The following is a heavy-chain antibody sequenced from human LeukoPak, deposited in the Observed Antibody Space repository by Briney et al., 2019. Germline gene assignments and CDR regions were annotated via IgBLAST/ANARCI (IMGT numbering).Heavy chain of an antibody. J-gene: IGHJ4*02. Sequence: GGSLRLSCAASRFTFSSYSMNWVRQAPGKRLEWVSYISGSSSTIYYADSVKGRFTISSDNAKNSLYLQMNSLRAEDTAVYYCAKDLGFMVVVTPPDYWGQGTLVTVSS. CDR2: ISGSSSTI. CDR3: AKDLGFMVVVTPPDY. D-gene: IGHD2-21*02. V-gene: IGHV3-48*04. CDR1: RFTFSSYS.